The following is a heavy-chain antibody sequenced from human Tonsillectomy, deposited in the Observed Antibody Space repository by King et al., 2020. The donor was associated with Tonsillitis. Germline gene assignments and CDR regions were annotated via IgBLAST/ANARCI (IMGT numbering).Heavy chain of an antibody. CDR1: GYSISSGGYS. D-gene: IGHD3-10*01. Sequence: QLQVSGSGLVKPSQTLSLTCAVSGYSISSGGYSWSWIRQPPGKGLEWIGYIYHSGSTYYNPSLKSRVTISIDRSKNQISLKVTSVTAADTAVYYCARYSGSGALDLWGQGTVVTVSS. CDR3: ARYSGSGALDL. V-gene: IGHV4-30-2*01. CDR2: IYHSGST. J-gene: IGHJ3*01.